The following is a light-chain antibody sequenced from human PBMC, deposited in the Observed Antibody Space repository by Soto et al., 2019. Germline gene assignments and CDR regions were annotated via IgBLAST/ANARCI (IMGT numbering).Light chain of an antibody. J-gene: IGKJ4*01. CDR2: GAS. CDR3: QQSDTSPLT. Sequence: EIVLTQSPGTLSLSPGERATLSCRASQSVSSSYLAWYQQKPGQAPRLLIYGASSRATGIPDRFSGSGSGTDFTLTISRLEPEDFVVYYCQQSDTSPLTFGGGTKV. V-gene: IGKV3-20*01. CDR1: QSVSSSY.